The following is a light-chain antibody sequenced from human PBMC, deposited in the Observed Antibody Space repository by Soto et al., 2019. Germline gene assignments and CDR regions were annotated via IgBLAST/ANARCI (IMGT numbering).Light chain of an antibody. Sequence: QSVLTQPPSVSGAPGERGTISCTWGSSNIGAGYDVHWYQQLPGTAPKLLIYGNSNRPSGVPDRFSGSKSGTSASLAITGLQAEDEADYYCQSYDSSLSRVFGGGTKLTVL. CDR1: SSNIGAGYD. J-gene: IGLJ3*02. CDR2: GNS. V-gene: IGLV1-40*01. CDR3: QSYDSSLSRV.